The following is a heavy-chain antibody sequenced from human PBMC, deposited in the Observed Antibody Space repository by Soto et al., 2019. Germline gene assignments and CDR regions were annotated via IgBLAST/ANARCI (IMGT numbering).Heavy chain of an antibody. J-gene: IGHJ6*04. CDR1: GFTFSSYA. V-gene: IGHV3-30-3*01. D-gene: IGHD6-19*01. CDR2: ISYDGSNN. Sequence: GRCLRLSCAASGFTFSSYAMPWVRQAPGKGLEWVAVISYDGSNNYYADSVKGRFTISRDNSKNTLYLQMNRLRAEDTAVYYCATEGIAVAAHLINYYYYGMDVGGKGITVTVSA. CDR3: ATEGIAVAAHLINYYYYGMDV.